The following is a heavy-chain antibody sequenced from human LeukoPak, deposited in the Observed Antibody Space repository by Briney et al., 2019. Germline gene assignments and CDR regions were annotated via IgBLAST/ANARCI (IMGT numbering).Heavy chain of an antibody. CDR1: GFTFDDYT. Sequence: GGSLRLSCAASGFTFDDYTMHWVRQAPWKGLEWVSLISWDGGSTYYADSVKGRFTISRDNSKNSLYLQMNSLRTEDTALYYCAKDGDYYGSGAYFDYWGQGTLVTVSS. J-gene: IGHJ4*02. V-gene: IGHV3-43*01. CDR3: AKDGDYYGSGAYFDY. CDR2: ISWDGGST. D-gene: IGHD3-10*01.